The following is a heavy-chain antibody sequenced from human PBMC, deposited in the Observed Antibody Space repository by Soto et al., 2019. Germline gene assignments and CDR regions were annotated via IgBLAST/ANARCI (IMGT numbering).Heavy chain of an antibody. CDR2: VYYFGTT. D-gene: IGHD2-15*01. J-gene: IGHJ4*02. CDR1: GGSVSSEDHY. V-gene: IGHV4-61*08. Sequence: SETLSLTCTVSGGSVSSEDHYWSWIRQPPGKELEWIGYVYYFGTTNYNPSLKSRVTISIDTSRNQFSLKVNSVTAADTAVYYCARLGYCDTNTCNRYFDSWGQGTQVTVS. CDR3: ARLGYCDTNTCNRYFDS.